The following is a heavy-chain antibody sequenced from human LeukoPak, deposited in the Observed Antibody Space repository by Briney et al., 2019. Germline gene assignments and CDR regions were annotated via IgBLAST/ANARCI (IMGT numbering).Heavy chain of an antibody. CDR1: GFTFSSHS. V-gene: IGHV3-21*01. J-gene: IGHJ3*02. CDR3: EREVSHDAFDI. Sequence: GGSLRLSCAASGFTFSSHSMNWVRQAPGKGLEWVSSISSSSSYIYYADSLKGRFTISRDNAKNSLYLQMNSLRAEDTAVYYCEREVSHDAFDIWGQGTMVTVPS. CDR2: ISSSSSYI.